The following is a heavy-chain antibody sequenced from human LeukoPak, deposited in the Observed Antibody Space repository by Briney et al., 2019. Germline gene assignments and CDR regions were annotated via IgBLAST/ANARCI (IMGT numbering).Heavy chain of an antibody. Sequence: TASETLSLTCTVSGGSISSYYWSWIRQPAGKGLEWIGRIYTSGSTNYNPSPKSRVTMSVDTSKSQFSLKLSSVTAADTAVYYCAREGGITIFGVVTRGPFDYWGQGTLVTVSS. J-gene: IGHJ4*02. V-gene: IGHV4-4*07. CDR1: GGSISSYY. CDR2: IYTSGST. D-gene: IGHD3-3*01. CDR3: AREGGITIFGVVTRGPFDY.